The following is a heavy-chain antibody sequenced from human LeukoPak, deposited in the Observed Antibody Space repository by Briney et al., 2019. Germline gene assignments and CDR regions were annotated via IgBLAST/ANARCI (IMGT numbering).Heavy chain of an antibody. Sequence: GGSLRLSCAASGFTFSSYGMHWVRQAPGKGLEWVAFIRYDGSNKYYADSVKGRFTTSRDNSKNTLYLQMNSLRAEDTAVYYCAKDPQKWESYFDYWGQGTLVTVSS. CDR2: IRYDGSNK. V-gene: IGHV3-30*02. CDR1: GFTFSSYG. D-gene: IGHD1-26*01. J-gene: IGHJ4*02. CDR3: AKDPQKWESYFDY.